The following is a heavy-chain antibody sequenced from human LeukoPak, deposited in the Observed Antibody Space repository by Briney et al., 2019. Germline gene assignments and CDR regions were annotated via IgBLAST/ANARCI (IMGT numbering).Heavy chain of an antibody. J-gene: IGHJ5*02. D-gene: IGHD1-26*01. V-gene: IGHV3-53*01. CDR3: ARGLYTSSSYNWFDP. CDR2: LYSGGSI. CDR1: GFTVSSNY. Sequence: GGSLRLSCAASGFTVSSNYMSWVRQAPGKGLEWVSVLYSGGSIYYADSVKGRFTISRDNSKNTLYLQMNSLRAEDTAVYYCARGLYTSSSYNWFDPWGQGTPVTVSS.